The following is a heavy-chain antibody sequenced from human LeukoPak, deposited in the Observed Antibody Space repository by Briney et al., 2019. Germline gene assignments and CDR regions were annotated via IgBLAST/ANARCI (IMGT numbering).Heavy chain of an antibody. Sequence: GGSLRLSCVASGFTFPNYAVHWVRQAPGKGLEWVAVMSYDGKNNYYADSVKGRFTLSRDNSKNTLYMQMNSLRREDTAVYYCAREWGAAADFWGQGTLVTVSS. CDR1: GFTFPNYA. V-gene: IGHV3-30*04. CDR3: AREWGAAADF. CDR2: MSYDGKNN. D-gene: IGHD6-13*01. J-gene: IGHJ4*02.